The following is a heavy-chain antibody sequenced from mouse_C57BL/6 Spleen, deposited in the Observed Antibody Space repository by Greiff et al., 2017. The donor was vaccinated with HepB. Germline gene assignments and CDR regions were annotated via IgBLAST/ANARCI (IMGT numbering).Heavy chain of an antibody. Sequence: QVQLQQPGAELVKPGASVKLSCKASGYTFTSYWMQWVKQRPGQGLEWIGEIDPSDSYTNYNQKFKGKATLTVDTSSSTAYMQLSSLTSEDSEVYDGARRDLLLRSSWFAYWGQGTLVTVSA. J-gene: IGHJ3*01. CDR1: GYTFTSYW. V-gene: IGHV1-50*01. CDR3: ARRDLLLRSSWFAY. D-gene: IGHD1-1*01. CDR2: IDPSDSYT.